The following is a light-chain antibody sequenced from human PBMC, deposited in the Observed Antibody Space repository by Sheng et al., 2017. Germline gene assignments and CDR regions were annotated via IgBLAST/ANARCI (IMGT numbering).Light chain of an antibody. CDR2: VNSDGTH. V-gene: IGLV4-69*01. CDR3: QTWGTGIWV. J-gene: IGLJ3*02. Sequence: QVVLTQSPSVSASLGASVRLTCTLSSGHTKYAIAWHQQQPEKGPRFLMKVNSDGTHNKGDGIPGRFSGSSSGDERYLVISSLQSEDEADYYCQTWGTGIWVFGGGTKLTVL. CDR1: SGHTKYA.